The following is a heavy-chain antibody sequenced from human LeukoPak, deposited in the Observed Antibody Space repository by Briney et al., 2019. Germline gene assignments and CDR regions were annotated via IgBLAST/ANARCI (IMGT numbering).Heavy chain of an antibody. CDR1: GFTFSSYG. D-gene: IGHD6-13*01. CDR3: EAVAGNFDY. CDR2: IRYDGSNK. Sequence: GESLKISCAASGFTFSSYGMHWVRQAPGKGLEWVAFIRYDGSNKYYADSVKGRFTISRDNSKNTLYLQMNSLRAEDTAVYYCEAVAGNFDYWGQGTLVTVSS. J-gene: IGHJ4*02. V-gene: IGHV3-30*02.